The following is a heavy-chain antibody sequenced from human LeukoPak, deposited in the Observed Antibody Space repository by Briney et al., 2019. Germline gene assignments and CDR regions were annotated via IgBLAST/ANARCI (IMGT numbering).Heavy chain of an antibody. CDR3: ARDRRAAAYNWFDP. Sequence: GGSLRLSCAASGFTFSSYSMNGVRQAPGKGLEWVSSISSSSSYIYYADSVKGRFTISRDNAKNSLYLQVNSLRAEDTAVYYCARDRRAAAYNWFDPWGQGTLVTVSS. J-gene: IGHJ5*02. D-gene: IGHD6-13*01. CDR2: ISSSSSYI. CDR1: GFTFSSYS. V-gene: IGHV3-21*01.